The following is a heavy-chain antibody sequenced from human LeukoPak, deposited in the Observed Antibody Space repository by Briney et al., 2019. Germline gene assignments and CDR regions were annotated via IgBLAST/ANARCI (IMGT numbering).Heavy chain of an antibody. CDR1: GGSISSGGYY. J-gene: IGHJ4*02. V-gene: IGHV4-31*03. D-gene: IGHD3-3*01. Sequence: PSETLSLTCTVSGGSISSGGYYWSWIRQHPGKGLEWIGYIYYSGSTYYNPSLKSRVTISVDTPKNQFSLKLSSVTAADTAVYYCARHLPPAYYDFFGARGGYFDYWGQGTLVTVSS. CDR2: IYYSGST. CDR3: ARHLPPAYYDFFGARGGYFDY.